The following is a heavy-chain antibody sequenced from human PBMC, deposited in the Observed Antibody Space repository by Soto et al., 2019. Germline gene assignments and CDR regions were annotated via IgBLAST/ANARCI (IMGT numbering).Heavy chain of an antibody. CDR2: IYHSGST. V-gene: IGHV4-30-2*01. CDR1: GGTISSGGYS. Sequence: PSYTVSLTCAVSGGTISSGGYSGSWIRQPPGKGLEWIGYIYHSGSTYYNPSLKSRVTISVDRSKNQFPLKLSSVTAADTAVYYWDRSKYPAPDALDIWGQGKRVT. D-gene: IGHD2-2*01. CDR3: DRSKYPAPDALDI. J-gene: IGHJ3*02.